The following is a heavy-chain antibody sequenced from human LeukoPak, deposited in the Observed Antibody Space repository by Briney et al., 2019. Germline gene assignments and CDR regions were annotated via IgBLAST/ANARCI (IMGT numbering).Heavy chain of an antibody. V-gene: IGHV4-61*02. CDR1: GGSISSGSYY. Sequence: PSETLSLTCTVSGGSISSGSYYWSWIRQPAGKGLEWIGRIYTSGSTNYNPSLKSRVTISADTSKNQFSVKLSSVTAADTAVYYCARDRYMDVWGKGTTVTVSS. CDR2: IYTSGST. CDR3: ARDRYMDV. J-gene: IGHJ6*03.